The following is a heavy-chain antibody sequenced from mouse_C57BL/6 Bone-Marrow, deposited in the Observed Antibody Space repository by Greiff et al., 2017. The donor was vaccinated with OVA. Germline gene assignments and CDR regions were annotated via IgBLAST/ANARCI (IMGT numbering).Heavy chain of an antibody. CDR2: IYPRSGNT. J-gene: IGHJ2*01. D-gene: IGHD1-1*01. CDR1: GYTFTSYG. Sequence: QVQLQQSGAELARPGASVKLSCKASGYTFTSYGISWVKQRTGQGLEWIGEIYPRSGNTYYNEKFKGKATLTADKSSSTAYMALRSLTSEDSAVYFCARRDHYYGSSSFDYWGQGTTLTVSS. CDR3: ARRDHYYGSSSFDY. V-gene: IGHV1-81*01.